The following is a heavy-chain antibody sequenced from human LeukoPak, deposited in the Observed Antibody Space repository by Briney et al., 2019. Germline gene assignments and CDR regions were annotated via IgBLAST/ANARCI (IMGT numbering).Heavy chain of an antibody. CDR3: VKDLSGGYSFDY. CDR2: ISHNGDNT. V-gene: IGHV3-64D*09. J-gene: IGHJ4*02. Sequence: HPGGSLRLSCSASGFSFSSYAMRWVRQAPGKGLEYVSGISHNGDNTYYTDSVKGRFTVSRDNSKNTLYLQMSSLRAEDTAVYYCVKDLSGGYSFDYWGQGTLVTVSS. CDR1: GFSFSSYA. D-gene: IGHD1-26*01.